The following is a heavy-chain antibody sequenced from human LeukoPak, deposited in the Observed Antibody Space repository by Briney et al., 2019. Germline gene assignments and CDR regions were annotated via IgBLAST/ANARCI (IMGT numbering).Heavy chain of an antibody. Sequence: SVKVSCKASGGTFSSYAISWVRQAPGQGLEWMGGIIPIFGAANYAQKFQGRVTITADKSTSTAYMELSSLRSEDTAVYYCARDGRDGYNRAFDIWGQGTMVTVSS. CDR3: ARDGRDGYNRAFDI. D-gene: IGHD5-24*01. CDR1: GGTFSSYA. V-gene: IGHV1-69*06. CDR2: IIPIFGAA. J-gene: IGHJ3*02.